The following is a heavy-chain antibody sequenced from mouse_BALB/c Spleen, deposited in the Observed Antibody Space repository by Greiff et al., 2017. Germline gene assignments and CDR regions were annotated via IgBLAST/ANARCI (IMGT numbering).Heavy chain of an antibody. J-gene: IGHJ4*01. Sequence: VQLQQSGAELVMPGASVKMSCKASGYTFTDYWMHWVKQRPGQGLEWIGAIDTSDSYTSYNQKFKGKATLTVDESSSTAYMQLSSLTSEDSAVYYCARSEYGNYDAMDYWGQGTSVTVSS. D-gene: IGHD2-10*02. CDR1: GYTFTDYW. CDR3: ARSEYGNYDAMDY. V-gene: IGHV1-69*01. CDR2: IDTSDSYT.